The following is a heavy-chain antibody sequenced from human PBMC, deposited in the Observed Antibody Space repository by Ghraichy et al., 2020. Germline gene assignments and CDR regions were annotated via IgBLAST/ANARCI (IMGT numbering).Heavy chain of an antibody. J-gene: IGHJ4*02. Sequence: SETLSLTCTVSGASISRGDFYWSWIRQPPRKGLEWIGYIHDSGRTYYSPSLKSRVIISVDRSKNQFSLKLSSVTAADTAVYYCARDLIGYWGQGTLVTVSS. CDR3: ARDLIGY. CDR1: GASISRGDFY. V-gene: IGHV4-30-4*01. D-gene: IGHD3-16*01. CDR2: IHDSGRT.